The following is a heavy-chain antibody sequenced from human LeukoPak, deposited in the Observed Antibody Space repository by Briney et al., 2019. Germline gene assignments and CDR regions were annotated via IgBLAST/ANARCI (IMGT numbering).Heavy chain of an antibody. V-gene: IGHV3-23*01. CDR1: RFSFNNRP. CDR3: ATGGRGYAFDI. J-gene: IGHJ3*02. D-gene: IGHD1-14*01. Sequence: GGSLRLSCAASRFSFNNRPLSWLRRAPGKGLEWVSSISGTGDSTYYADSVKGRFAISRDNSKNTLYLLMNSLRAEDTAVYYCATGGRGYAFDIWGQGTMVTVSS. CDR2: ISGTGDST.